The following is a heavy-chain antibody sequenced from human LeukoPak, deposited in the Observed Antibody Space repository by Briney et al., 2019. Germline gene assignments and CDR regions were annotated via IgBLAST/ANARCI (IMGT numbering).Heavy chain of an antibody. V-gene: IGHV4-34*01. CDR3: ARGGGSGSYVY. J-gene: IGHJ4*02. Sequence: PSETLSLTCAVYGGSFSGYYWSWIRQPPGKGLEWIGEINHSGSTNYNPSLKSRVTISVDTSKNQFSLKLSSVTAADTAVYYCARGGGSGSYVYWGQGTLVTVSS. CDR1: GGSFSGYY. CDR2: INHSGST. D-gene: IGHD6-19*01.